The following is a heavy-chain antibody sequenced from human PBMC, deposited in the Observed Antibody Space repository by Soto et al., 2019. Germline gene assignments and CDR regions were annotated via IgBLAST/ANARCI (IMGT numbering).Heavy chain of an antibody. Sequence: SETLSLTCTVSGGSISSSSYYWGWIRQPPGKGLEWIGSIYYSGSTYYNPSLKSRVTISVDTSKNQFSLKLSSVTAADTAVYYCARHGTGTTYSWFDPWGQGTLATVSS. J-gene: IGHJ5*02. CDR3: ARHGTGTTYSWFDP. CDR1: GGSISSSSYY. V-gene: IGHV4-39*01. D-gene: IGHD1-1*01. CDR2: IYYSGST.